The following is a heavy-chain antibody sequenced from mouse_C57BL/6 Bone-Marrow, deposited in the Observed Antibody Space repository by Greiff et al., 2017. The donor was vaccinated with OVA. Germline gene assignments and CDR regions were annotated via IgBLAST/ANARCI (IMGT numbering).Heavy chain of an antibody. V-gene: IGHV1-42*01. CDR1: GYSFTGYY. D-gene: IGHD2-3*01. CDR3: ATGFYDCGGDAMDY. Sequence: VQLQQSGPELVKPGASVKISCKASGYSFTGYYMNWVKQSPEKSLEWIGEINPSTGGTTYNQKFKAKATLTVDKSSSTAYMQLKSLTSEDSAVYYCATGFYDCGGDAMDYWGQGTSVTVSS. J-gene: IGHJ4*01. CDR2: INPSTGGT.